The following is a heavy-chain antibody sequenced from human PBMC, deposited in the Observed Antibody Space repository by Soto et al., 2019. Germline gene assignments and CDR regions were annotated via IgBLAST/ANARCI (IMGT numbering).Heavy chain of an antibody. J-gene: IGHJ6*02. D-gene: IGHD3-3*01. CDR2: IIPIFGTA. Sequence: WASAKVSCPASGGPFSRYAISWVRQATGPGLEWMGGIIPIFGTANYAQKFQGRVTITADTSKNQVSLQLKSVTPEDTAVYYCTTGATSGRYVNYYYGIDVWGQGTTVTVSS. CDR3: TTGATSGRYVNYYYGIDV. V-gene: IGHV1-69*06. CDR1: GGPFSRYA.